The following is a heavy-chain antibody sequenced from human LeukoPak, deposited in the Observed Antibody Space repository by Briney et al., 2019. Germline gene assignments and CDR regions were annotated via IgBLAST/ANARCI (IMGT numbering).Heavy chain of an antibody. J-gene: IGHJ4*02. Sequence: GWSFGVYPAAAGFTVSSYAVLWNRQGPGHWVEWAAVISYDGSNKYYADSVKGRFTISRDNSKNTLDLQVNSLRAEDTAVYSCARDFYGSGSLPHDYWGQGTLVTVTS. D-gene: IGHD3-10*01. V-gene: IGHV3-30*04. CDR1: GFTVSSYA. CDR3: ARDFYGSGSLPHDY. CDR2: ISYDGSNK.